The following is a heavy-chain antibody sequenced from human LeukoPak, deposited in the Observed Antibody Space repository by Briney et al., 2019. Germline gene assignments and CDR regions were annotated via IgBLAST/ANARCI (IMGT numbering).Heavy chain of an antibody. D-gene: IGHD2-15*01. J-gene: IGHJ4*02. CDR2: IIPIFGTA. V-gene: IGHV1-69*13. CDR1: GGTFSSYA. CDR3: ARVRVVVVVAAATRLDY. Sequence: SVKVSCKASGGTFSSYAISWVRQAPGQGLEWMGGIIPIFGTANYAQKFQGRVAITADESTSTAYMELSSLRSEDTAVYYCARVRVVVVVAAATRLDYWGQGTLVTVSS.